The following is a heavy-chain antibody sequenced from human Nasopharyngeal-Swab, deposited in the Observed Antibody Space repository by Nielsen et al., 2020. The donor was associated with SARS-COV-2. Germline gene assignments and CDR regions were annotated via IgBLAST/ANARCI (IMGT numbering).Heavy chain of an antibody. CDR2: IYPGDSDT. D-gene: IGHD4-17*01. V-gene: IGHV5-51*01. Sequence: KVSCKGSGYSFTSYWIGWVRQMPGKGLEWMGIIYPGDSDTRYSPSFQGQVTISADKSISTAYLQWSSLKALDTAMYYCARRPTNGDYGAYGMDVWGQGTTVTVSS. CDR1: GYSFTSYW. J-gene: IGHJ6*02. CDR3: ARRPTNGDYGAYGMDV.